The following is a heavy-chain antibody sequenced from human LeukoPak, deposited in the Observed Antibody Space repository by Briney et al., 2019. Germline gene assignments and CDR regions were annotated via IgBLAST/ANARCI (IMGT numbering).Heavy chain of an antibody. J-gene: IGHJ6*03. CDR3: ARDIVVVPAAIPGMYYYYMDV. V-gene: IGHV3-20*04. CDR2: IYWHGGST. CDR1: GFAFDDYT. Sequence: RSGGSLRLSCAASGFAFDDYTMNWVRQAPGKGLEGVSGIYWHGGSTGYADSVKGRFTISRDNAKNSLYLQMNSLRAEDTALYYCARDIVVVPAAIPGMYYYYMDVWGKGTTVTVSS. D-gene: IGHD2-2*02.